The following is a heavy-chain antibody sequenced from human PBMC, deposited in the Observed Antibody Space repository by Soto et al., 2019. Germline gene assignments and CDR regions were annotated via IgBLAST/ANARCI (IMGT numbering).Heavy chain of an antibody. V-gene: IGHV4-34*01. CDR1: GGSFSGYY. D-gene: IGHD4-4*01. Sequence: PSETLSLTCAVYGGSFSGYYWSWIRQPPGKGLEWIGEINHSGSTNYNPSLKSRVTISVDTSKNQFSLKLSSVTAADTAVYYCARGYSNWSLLNWFDPWGQGTLVTV. CDR2: INHSGST. CDR3: ARGYSNWSLLNWFDP. J-gene: IGHJ5*02.